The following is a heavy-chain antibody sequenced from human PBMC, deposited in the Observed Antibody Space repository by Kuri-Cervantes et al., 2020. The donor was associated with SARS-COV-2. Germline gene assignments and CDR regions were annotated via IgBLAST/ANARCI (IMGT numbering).Heavy chain of an antibody. V-gene: IGHV3-9*01. CDR1: GFTFDDYA. CDR2: ITWNSGSI. Sequence: SLKISCAASGFTFDDYAMHWVRQAPGKGLEWVSGITWNSGSIAYADSVKGRFTISRDNAKNSLYLQMNSLRAEDTAAYYCARRTYWYFDLWGRGTLVTVSS. J-gene: IGHJ2*01. CDR3: ARRTYWYFDL.